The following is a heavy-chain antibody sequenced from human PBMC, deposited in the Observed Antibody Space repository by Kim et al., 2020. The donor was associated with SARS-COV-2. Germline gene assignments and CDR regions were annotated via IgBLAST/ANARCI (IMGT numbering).Heavy chain of an antibody. CDR1: GYTFTGYY. CDR3: ARGVPTVTTHVSWFDP. CDR2: INPNSGGT. J-gene: IGHJ5*02. V-gene: IGHV1-2*02. Sequence: ASVKVSCKASGYTFTGYYMHWVRQAPGQGLEWMGWINPNSGGTNYAQKFQGRVTMTRDTSISTAYMELSRLRSDDTAVYYCARGVPTVTTHVSWFDPWGQGTLVTVSS. D-gene: IGHD4-4*01.